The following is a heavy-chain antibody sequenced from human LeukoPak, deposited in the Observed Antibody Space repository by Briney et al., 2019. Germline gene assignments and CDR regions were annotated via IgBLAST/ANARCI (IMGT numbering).Heavy chain of an antibody. D-gene: IGHD6-19*01. CDR3: AREYSSCPDY. J-gene: IGHJ4*02. Sequence: PGGSLRLSCAASGFTFSSYSMNWVRQAPGKGLEWVSYISTSGSTIYYADSVKGRFTIYRDNAKNSMYLQMNSLRDEDTAVYYCAREYSSCPDYWGQETLVTV. CDR1: GFTFSSYS. V-gene: IGHV3-48*02. CDR2: ISTSGSTI.